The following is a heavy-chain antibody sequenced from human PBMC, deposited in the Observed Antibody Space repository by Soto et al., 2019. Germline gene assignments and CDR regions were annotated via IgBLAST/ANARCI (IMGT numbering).Heavy chain of an antibody. CDR2: INAGNGNT. CDR1: GYTFSNYP. J-gene: IGHJ5*02. D-gene: IGHD5-12*01. CDR3: ARDREYGIYGCLDP. Sequence: GASVKVSCKASGYTFSNYPMHWVRQAPGQRLEWMGWINAGNGNTKYSQKFQGRVTITSDTSASTAYMELSSLRSEDTAVYYCARDREYGIYGCLDPWGQGTLVTVSS. V-gene: IGHV1-3*01.